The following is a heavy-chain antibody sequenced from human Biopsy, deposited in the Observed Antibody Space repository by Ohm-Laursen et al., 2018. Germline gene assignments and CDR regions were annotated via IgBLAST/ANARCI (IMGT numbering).Heavy chain of an antibody. J-gene: IGHJ4*02. CDR2: LYTSGDT. CDR3: ATGPKRLTGTSYFES. CDR1: GGLNSNYY. D-gene: IGHD1-7*01. Sequence: GTLSLTCSVSGGLNSNYYWSWVRQFAGKGLEWIGRLYTSGDTNYNPSLKSRVSVSEDTSRRQFSLQLTSVTAADTAVYYCATGPKRLTGTSYFESWGRGILVTVSS. V-gene: IGHV4-4*07.